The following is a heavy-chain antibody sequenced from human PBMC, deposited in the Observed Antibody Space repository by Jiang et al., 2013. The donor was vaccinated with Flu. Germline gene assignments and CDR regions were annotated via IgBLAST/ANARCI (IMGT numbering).Heavy chain of an antibody. D-gene: IGHD4-17*01. J-gene: IGHJ6*02. Sequence: VRQAPGQGLEWWAGSSPYNGNRNYTEKLQGRVTMTTDKSTSTVYMELRSLRSDDTAVYYCARMFDYGDYDSYYYGMDVWGQGTTVIVSS. V-gene: IGHV1-18*01. CDR3: ARMFDYGDYDSYYYGMDV. CDR2: SSPYNGNR.